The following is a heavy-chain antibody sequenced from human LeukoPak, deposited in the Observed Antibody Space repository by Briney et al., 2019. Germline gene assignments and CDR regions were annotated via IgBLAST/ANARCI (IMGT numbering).Heavy chain of an antibody. V-gene: IGHV3-30*18. J-gene: IGHJ4*02. CDR1: GFTFSSYG. D-gene: IGHD6-19*01. CDR3: AKGARGAPRSVEGGIAVAGTFLFDY. Sequence: GGSLRLSCAASGFTFSSYGMHWVRQAPGKGLEWVAVISYDGSNKYYADSVKGRFTISRDNSKNTLYLQMDSLRAEDTAVYYCAKGARGAPRSVEGGIAVAGTFLFDYWGQGTLVTVSS. CDR2: ISYDGSNK.